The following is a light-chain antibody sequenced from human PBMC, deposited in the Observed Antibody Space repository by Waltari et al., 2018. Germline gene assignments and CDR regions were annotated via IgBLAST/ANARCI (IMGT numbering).Light chain of an antibody. CDR2: DVS. V-gene: IGLV2-14*03. J-gene: IGLJ2*01. Sequence: QSALTQPASVSGSPGQSITISCTGTSSDVGGYNYVSCYQQHPGKAPNLMIYDVSNRPSGVSNRFSGSKSGNTASLTISGLQAEDEADYYCSSYTSSSTQVVFGGGTKLTVL. CDR1: SSDVGGYNY. CDR3: SSYTSSSTQVV.